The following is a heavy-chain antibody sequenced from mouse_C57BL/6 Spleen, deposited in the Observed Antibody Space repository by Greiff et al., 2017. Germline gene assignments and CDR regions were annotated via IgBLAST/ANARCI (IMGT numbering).Heavy chain of an antibody. CDR1: GYTFTSYW. V-gene: IGHV1-64*01. Sequence: VQLQQPGAELVKPGASVKLSCKASGYTFTSYWMHWVKQRPGQGLEWIGMINPNSGSTNYNEKFKSKATLTVDKSSSTAYMQLSSLTSEDTAVYYCASVAARVATWHRYFDVWGKGTTVTVSS. J-gene: IGHJ1*03. CDR2: INPNSGST. CDR3: ASVAARVATWHRYFDV. D-gene: IGHD1-1*01.